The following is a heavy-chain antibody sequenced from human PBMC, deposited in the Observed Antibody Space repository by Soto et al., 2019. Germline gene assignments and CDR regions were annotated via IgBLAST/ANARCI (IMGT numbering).Heavy chain of an antibody. Sequence: SVKVSCKASGGTFSNYVVNWVRQAPGQGLEWMGRIIPISGAANYAQKFQCRVTITADKSTSTSYMELSSLRSEDTAVYYCASDMNRTVVTYFDFWGQGTLVPV. V-gene: IGHV1-69*06. CDR2: IIPISGAA. CDR3: ASDMNRTVVTYFDF. D-gene: IGHD2-21*01. J-gene: IGHJ4*02. CDR1: GGTFSNYV.